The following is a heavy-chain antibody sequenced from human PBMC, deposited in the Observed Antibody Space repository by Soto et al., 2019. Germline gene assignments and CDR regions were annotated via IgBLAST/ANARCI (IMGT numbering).Heavy chain of an antibody. D-gene: IGHD6-13*01. CDR2: IWYDGSNK. CDR3: ARVGSSWSFDY. Sequence: PGGSLRLSSAASGFTISSNSMSWVRQAPGKELEWVAIIWYDGSNKYYADSVKGRFTISRDSSKNTLYLQMNSLRAEDTAVYYCARVGSSWSFDYWGQGTLVTVSS. CDR1: GFTISSNS. J-gene: IGHJ4*02. V-gene: IGHV3-33*08.